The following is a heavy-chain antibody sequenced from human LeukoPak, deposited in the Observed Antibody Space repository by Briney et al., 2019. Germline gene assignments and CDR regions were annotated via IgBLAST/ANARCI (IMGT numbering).Heavy chain of an antibody. D-gene: IGHD3-22*01. CDR1: GFTFSSYG. CDR3: AKGGPYYYDSSGYYSVDYFDY. CDR2: ISYDGSNK. J-gene: IGHJ4*02. Sequence: GGSLRLSCAASGFTFSSYGMHWVRQAPGKGLGWVAVISYDGSNKYYADSVKGRFTISRDNSKTTLYLQMNSLRAEDTAVYYCAKGGPYYYDSSGYYSVDYFDYWGQGTLVTVSS. V-gene: IGHV3-30*18.